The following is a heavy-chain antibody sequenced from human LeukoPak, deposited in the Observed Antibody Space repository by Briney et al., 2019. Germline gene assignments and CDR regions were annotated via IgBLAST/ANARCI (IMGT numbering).Heavy chain of an antibody. CDR2: ISDSGGST. D-gene: IGHD1-26*01. J-gene: IGHJ4*02. CDR1: GFTFSSYA. CDR3: ARGVSGSPRYFFEY. Sequence: PGGSLRLSCAASGFTFSSYAMSWVRQAPGKGLEWVSTISDSGGSTYYADSVKGRFTISRDNSKNTLFLQWNSLTVEDTAVYYCARGVSGSPRYFFEYWGQGTLVTVSS. V-gene: IGHV3-23*01.